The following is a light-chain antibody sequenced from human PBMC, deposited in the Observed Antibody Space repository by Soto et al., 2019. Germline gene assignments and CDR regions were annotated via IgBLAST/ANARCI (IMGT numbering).Light chain of an antibody. CDR1: TGAVTSGHY. Sequence: QAVVTQEPSLTVSPGGTVTLTCGSSTGAVTSGHYPYWFQQKPGQAPRTLIYDTSDKHSWTPARFSGSLLGGKAALTLSGALPEDEAEYYCLLSYSGTSWVFGGGTKVTVL. CDR3: LLSYSGTSWV. CDR2: DTS. V-gene: IGLV7-46*01. J-gene: IGLJ3*02.